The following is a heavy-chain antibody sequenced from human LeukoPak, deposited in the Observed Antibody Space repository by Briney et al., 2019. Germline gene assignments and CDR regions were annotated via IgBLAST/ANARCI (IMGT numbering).Heavy chain of an antibody. CDR3: AREESQEVTYYDVLTGETSDSYYYYYMDV. CDR1: GYTFTSYY. J-gene: IGHJ6*03. CDR2: ISPYNGDT. Sequence: ASVKVSCKASGYTFTSYYMHWVRQAPGQGLEWMGWISPYNGDTNYPHKLQGRVTMTADTSTSTASMELRSLRSDDTAVYYCAREESQEVTYYDVLTGETSDSYYYYYMDVWGKGTTVTVSS. V-gene: IGHV1-18*04. D-gene: IGHD3-9*01.